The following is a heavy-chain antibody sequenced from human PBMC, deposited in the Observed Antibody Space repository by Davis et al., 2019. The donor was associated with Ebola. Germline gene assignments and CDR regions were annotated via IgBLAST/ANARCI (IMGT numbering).Heavy chain of an antibody. CDR1: GYTFTGYY. CDR2: MNPNSGNT. J-gene: IGHJ3*02. V-gene: IGHV1-8*03. D-gene: IGHD2-2*02. CDR3: ARGHGYCSSTSCYTEFVGAFDI. Sequence: ASVKVSCKASGYTFTGYYIHWVRQAPGQGLEWMGWMNPNSGNTGYAQKFQGRVTITRNTSISTAYMELSSLRSEDTAVYYCARGHGYCSSTSCYTEFVGAFDIWGQGTMVTVSS.